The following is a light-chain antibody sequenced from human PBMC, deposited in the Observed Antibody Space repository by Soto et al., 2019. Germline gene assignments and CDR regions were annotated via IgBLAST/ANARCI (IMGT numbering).Light chain of an antibody. CDR2: AVF. Sequence: DIQMTQSPSSLSASVGDRVTITCRASQGIRNDLGWYQQKPGKAPKRLIYAVFSLERGVPSRFRGSRSWTAITLTISSLQTEDLATYYCLHHNSYPITFGGGTKVEIK. V-gene: IGKV1-17*01. CDR3: LHHNSYPIT. J-gene: IGKJ4*01. CDR1: QGIRND.